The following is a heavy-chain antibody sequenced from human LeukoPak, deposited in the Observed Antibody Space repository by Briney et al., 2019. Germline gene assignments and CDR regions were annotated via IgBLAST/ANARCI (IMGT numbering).Heavy chain of an antibody. V-gene: IGHV1-69*05. Sequence: SVKVSCKASGGTFSSYAISWVRQAPGQGLEWMGGIIPIFGTANYAQKFQGRVTITTDESTSTAYMELSSLRSEDTAVYYCASSYSSSLLLRYWGQGTLVTVSS. J-gene: IGHJ4*02. D-gene: IGHD6-6*01. CDR3: ASSYSSSLLLRY. CDR1: GGTFSSYA. CDR2: IIPIFGTA.